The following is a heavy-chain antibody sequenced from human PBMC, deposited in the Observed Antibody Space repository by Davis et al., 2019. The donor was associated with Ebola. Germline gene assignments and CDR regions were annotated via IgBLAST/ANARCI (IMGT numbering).Heavy chain of an antibody. CDR3: TRLAMFGVVKPFDY. J-gene: IGHJ4*02. V-gene: IGHV1-69*01. CDR1: GYSFTSYW. Sequence: KISCKGSGYSFTSYWISWVRQAPGQGLEWMGGIIPIFGTANYAQKFQGRVTITADESTSTAYMELSSLRSEDTAVYYCTRLAMFGVVKPFDYWGQGSLVTVSS. CDR2: IIPIFGTA. D-gene: IGHD3-3*01.